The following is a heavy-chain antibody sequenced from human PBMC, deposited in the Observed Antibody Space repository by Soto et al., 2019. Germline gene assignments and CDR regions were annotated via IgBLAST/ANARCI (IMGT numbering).Heavy chain of an antibody. V-gene: IGHV1-69*13. Sequence: SVKVSCKASGGTFSSYAISWVRQAPGQGLEWMGGIIPIFGTANYAQKFQGRVTITADESTSTAYMELSSLRSEDTAVYYCGRSREIAVAGTRGGRGYYYGMDVWGQGTTVTVSS. CDR2: IIPIFGTA. CDR3: GRSREIAVAGTRGGRGYYYGMDV. CDR1: GGTFSSYA. D-gene: IGHD6-19*01. J-gene: IGHJ6*02.